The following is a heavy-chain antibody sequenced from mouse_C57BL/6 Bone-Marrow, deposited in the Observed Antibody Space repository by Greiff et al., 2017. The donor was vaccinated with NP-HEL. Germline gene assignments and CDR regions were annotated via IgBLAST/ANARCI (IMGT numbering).Heavy chain of an antibody. V-gene: IGHV1-81*01. CDR1: GYTFTSYG. J-gene: IGHJ4*01. Sequence: VHLVESGAELARPGASVKLSCKASGYTFTSYGISWVKQRTGQGLEWIGEIYPRSGNTYYNEKFKGKATLTADKSSSTAYMELRSLTSEDSAVYFCARSNYYGSLYAMDDWGQGTSVTVSS. CDR3: ARSNYYGSLYAMDD. CDR2: IYPRSGNT. D-gene: IGHD1-1*01.